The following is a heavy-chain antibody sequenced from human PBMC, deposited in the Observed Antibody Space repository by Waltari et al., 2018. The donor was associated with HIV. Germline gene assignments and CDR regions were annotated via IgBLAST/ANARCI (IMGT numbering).Heavy chain of an antibody. Sequence: QVQLVQSGAEVKMPGSPVKVSRTASGGTVSSTDTSWVRQAPGQGLEWMGAIISLFGEANYAQKFQGRLTMTADESTSTAYMELSSLRSEDTAVYYCARVPDRSGYQRYAMDVWGQGTTVTIS. CDR2: IISLFGEA. CDR3: ARVPDRSGYQRYAMDV. J-gene: IGHJ6*02. CDR1: GGTVSSTD. V-gene: IGHV1-69*01. D-gene: IGHD3-22*01.